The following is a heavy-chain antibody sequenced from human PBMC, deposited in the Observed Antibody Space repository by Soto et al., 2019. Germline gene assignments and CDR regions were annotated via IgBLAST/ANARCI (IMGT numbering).Heavy chain of an antibody. CDR2: ISAHNGKT. V-gene: IGHV1-18*01. CDR3: ARGRYGDY. J-gene: IGHJ4*02. CDR1: GYIFTSYG. Sequence: GPEVKKPGASVKVSCKGSGYIFTSYGIAWVRQAPGQGLEWVGWISAHNGKTEYAQKFQGRVTVTRDTSTSTAYLELRSLRSDDTALYYCARGRYGDYWGQGALVTVSS. D-gene: IGHD4-17*01.